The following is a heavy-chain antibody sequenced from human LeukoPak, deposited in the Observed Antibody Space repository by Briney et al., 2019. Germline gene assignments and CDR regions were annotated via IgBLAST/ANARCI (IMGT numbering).Heavy chain of an antibody. CDR2: ITWNSGSI. V-gene: IGHV3-9*01. J-gene: IGHJ4*02. CDR1: GFTFDNYA. D-gene: IGHD3-10*01. CDR3: ASIKSSGTYSSFDY. Sequence: GGSLRLSCAASGFTFDNYAMHWVRQGPGKGLEWVSGITWNSGSIGYAGSVKGRFTISRDNAKNSLYLQMNSLRVEEAAVYYCASIKSSGTYSSFDYWGQGTLVTVSS.